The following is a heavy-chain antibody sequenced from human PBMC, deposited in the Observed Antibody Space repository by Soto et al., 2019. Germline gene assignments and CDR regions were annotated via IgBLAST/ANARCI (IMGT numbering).Heavy chain of an antibody. CDR3: ATYSAYAKYYFDY. CDR2: IYPSGTI. J-gene: IGHJ4*02. Sequence: HLQLQESGSGLVKPSQTLSLTCAVSGGSITSSGYSWSWIRQPPGKGLEWIGYIYPSGTIFYNPSLNRRVTISVDTSNNRFSLRLSSVTAADTAVYYCATYSAYAKYYFDYWGRGTLVTVSS. CDR1: GGSITSSGYS. D-gene: IGHD2-21*01. V-gene: IGHV4-30-2*01.